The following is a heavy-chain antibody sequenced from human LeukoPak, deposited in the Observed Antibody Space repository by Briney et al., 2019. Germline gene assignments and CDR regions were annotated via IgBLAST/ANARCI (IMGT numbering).Heavy chain of an antibody. CDR2: IYSGGST. J-gene: IGHJ4*02. CDR3: ARLLGVTTYDY. D-gene: IGHD4-11*01. V-gene: IGHV3-53*01. CDR1: GFTVSSNY. Sequence: PGGSLRLSCAASGFTVSSNYMSWVRQAPGKGLEWVSIIYSGGSTFYADSVKGRFTISRDNSKNTLYLQMNSLRAEDTAVYYCARLLGVTTYDYWGQGTLVTVSS.